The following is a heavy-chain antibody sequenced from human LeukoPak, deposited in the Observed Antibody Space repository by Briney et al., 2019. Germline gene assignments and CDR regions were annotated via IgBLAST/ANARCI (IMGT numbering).Heavy chain of an antibody. CDR1: GFTFSSYG. V-gene: IGHV3-30*02. Sequence: GGSLRLSCAASGFTFSSYGMHWVRQAPGKGLEWVAVIWYDGSNKYYADSVKGRFTISRDNSKNTLYLQMNSLRAGDTAVYYCAKDQYCSSTSCYTEGDYYYYGMDVWGQGTTVTVSS. D-gene: IGHD2-2*02. J-gene: IGHJ6*02. CDR3: AKDQYCSSTSCYTEGDYYYYGMDV. CDR2: IWYDGSNK.